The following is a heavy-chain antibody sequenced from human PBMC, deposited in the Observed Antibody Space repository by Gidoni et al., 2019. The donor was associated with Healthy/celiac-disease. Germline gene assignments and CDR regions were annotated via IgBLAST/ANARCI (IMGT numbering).Heavy chain of an antibody. V-gene: IGHV3-30*18. J-gene: IGHJ6*02. CDR2: LSYDGSNK. CDR3: AKDIYSYSGSWYYGMDV. D-gene: IGHD6-13*01. Sequence: LEWVAVLSYDGSNKYYADSVKGRFTISRDNSKNTLYLQMNSLRAEDTAVYYCAKDIYSYSGSWYYGMDVWGQGTTVTVSS.